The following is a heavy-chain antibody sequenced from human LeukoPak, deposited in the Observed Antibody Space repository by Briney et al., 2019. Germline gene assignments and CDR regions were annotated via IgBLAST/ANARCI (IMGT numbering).Heavy chain of an antibody. CDR1: GFTFSSYG. Sequence: PGGSLRLSCAASGFTFSSYGIHWVRQAPGKGLEWVVVISYDGSKKYYAGSVKGRFTISRDNSKNTLYLQMNSLRAEDTAVYYCAKDGRVGYNYPSYYFDYWGRGTLVTVSS. V-gene: IGHV3-30*18. CDR2: ISYDGSKK. CDR3: AKDGRVGYNYPSYYFDY. J-gene: IGHJ4*02. D-gene: IGHD5-12*01.